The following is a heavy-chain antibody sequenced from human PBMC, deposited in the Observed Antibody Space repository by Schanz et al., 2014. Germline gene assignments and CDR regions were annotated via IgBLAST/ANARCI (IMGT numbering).Heavy chain of an antibody. CDR2: ISVYTGNT. J-gene: IGHJ5*02. CDR1: GYTFTTYA. V-gene: IGHV1-18*01. D-gene: IGHD3-9*01. Sequence: QVQLVQSGAEVKKPGASVRVSCKASGYTFTTYAMSWVRQAPGQGLEWVGWISVYTGNTKYGQKVQGRVTMTADTATNTAYMELRIRRSDDAAVYYCAKAEYDILTDSYSRLDPWGQGTLVTVSS. CDR3: AKAEYDILTDSYSRLDP.